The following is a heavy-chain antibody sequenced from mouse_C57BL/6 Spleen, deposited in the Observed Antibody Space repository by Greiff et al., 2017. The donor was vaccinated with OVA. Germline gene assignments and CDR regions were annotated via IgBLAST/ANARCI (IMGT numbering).Heavy chain of an antibody. CDR1: GYTFTSYG. V-gene: IGHV1-81*01. CDR3: ARWNTTFAY. Sequence: QVQLKESGAELARPGASVKLSCKASGYTFTSYGISWVKQRTGQGLEWIGEIYPRSGNTYYNEKFKGKATLTADKSSSTAYMELRSLTSEDSAVYFCARWNTTFAYWGQGTLVTVSA. J-gene: IGHJ3*01. D-gene: IGHD1-1*01. CDR2: IYPRSGNT.